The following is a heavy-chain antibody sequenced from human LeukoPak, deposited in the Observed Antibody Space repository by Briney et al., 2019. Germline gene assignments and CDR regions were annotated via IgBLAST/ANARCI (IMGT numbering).Heavy chain of an antibody. CDR2: IYTSGST. D-gene: IGHD3-16*01. J-gene: IGHJ4*02. V-gene: IGHV4-61*02. CDR3: ASANWGSSFDY. CDR1: GYSISSGYY. Sequence: SETLSLTCTVSGYSISSGYYWGWIRQPAGKGLEWIGRIYTSGSTNYNPSLKSRVTISVDTSKNQFSLKLSSVTAADTAVYYCASANWGSSFDYWGQGTLVTVSS.